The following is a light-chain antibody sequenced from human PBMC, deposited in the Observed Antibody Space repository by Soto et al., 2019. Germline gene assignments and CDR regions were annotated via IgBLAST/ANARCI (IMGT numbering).Light chain of an antibody. CDR3: QRLDRYPVFT. V-gene: IGKV3-20*01. CDR2: GAS. J-gene: IGKJ3*01. CDR1: QSVSSSY. Sequence: EIVLTQSPGTLSLSPGERATLSCRASQSVSSSYLAWYQQKPGQAPRLLIYGASSRATGIPDRFSGSGSGTDFTLTISRLEPEDFATYYCQRLDRYPVFTFGPGTKVDIK.